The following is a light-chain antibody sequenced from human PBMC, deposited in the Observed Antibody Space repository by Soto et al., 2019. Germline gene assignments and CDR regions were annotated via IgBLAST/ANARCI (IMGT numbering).Light chain of an antibody. CDR3: SSYSGSDNFVV. V-gene: IGLV2-8*01. CDR1: DSDIGGYNF. Sequence: QSVLTQPPSASGSPGQSVTISCAGTDSDIGGYNFVSWYQQHPSKAPKLMIYEVIKRPSGVPDRFSGSKSGNTASLTVSGLHTEDEAEYYCSSYSGSDNFVVFGGGTKVTVL. J-gene: IGLJ3*02. CDR2: EVI.